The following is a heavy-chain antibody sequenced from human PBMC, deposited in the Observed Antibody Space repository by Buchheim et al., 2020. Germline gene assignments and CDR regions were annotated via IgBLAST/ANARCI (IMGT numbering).Heavy chain of an antibody. V-gene: IGHV3-7*01. CDR2: LKEDDSEK. D-gene: IGHD4-23*01. Sequence: EVQLVESGGGLVQRGGSLRLSCAASGFRFNTLLSCFRQAPGKGLEWVATLKEDDSEKYYVDSVKDGFTISRDDAKTSMFLQMNSLRVEETDVYYCASGPGVVRMDVWGQGT. J-gene: IGHJ6*02. CDR3: ASGPGVVRMDV. CDR1: GFRFNTL.